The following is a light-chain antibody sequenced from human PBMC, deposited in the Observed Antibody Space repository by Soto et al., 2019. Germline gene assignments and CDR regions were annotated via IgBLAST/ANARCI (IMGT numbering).Light chain of an antibody. Sequence: QSALTQPASVSGSPGQSITNSCTGTSXDVGGYNYVSWYQQHPGKAPKIIISEVTNRPSGVSNRFSGSKSGNTASLTISGLQDDHDADYYCSSFTRRFIFNFIFGTGPRVSV. CDR2: EVT. CDR3: SSFTRRFIFNFI. J-gene: IGLJ1*01. CDR1: SXDVGGYNY. V-gene: IGLV2-14*01.